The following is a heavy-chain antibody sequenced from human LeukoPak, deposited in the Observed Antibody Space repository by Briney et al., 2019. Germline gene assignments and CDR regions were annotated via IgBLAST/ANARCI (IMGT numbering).Heavy chain of an antibody. CDR2: IYYSGST. J-gene: IGHJ4*02. D-gene: IGHD6-13*01. V-gene: IGHV4-30-4*08. CDR3: ARGTPPSSSCYDY. Sequence: PSETLSLTYTVSGGSISSGDYYWSWIRQPPGKGLEWIGYIYYSGSTYYNPSLKNRVIISVDTSKNHFSLKLNSVTAADTAVYYCARGTPPSSSCYDYWGQGTLVTVSS. CDR1: GGSISSGDYY.